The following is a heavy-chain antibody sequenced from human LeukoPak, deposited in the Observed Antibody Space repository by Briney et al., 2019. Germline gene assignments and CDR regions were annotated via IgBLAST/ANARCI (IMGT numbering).Heavy chain of an antibody. CDR2: TTGSGFGT. D-gene: IGHD6-6*01. CDR3: AKVGYSSSLYYFDY. CDR1: GFTFSSYA. V-gene: IGHV3-23*01. Sequence: GGSLRLSCAASGFTFSSYAMSWVRQAPGKGLEWVSATTGSGFGTYYADSVKGRFSISRDNSKNTLYLQMNSLRAEDTAVYYCAKVGYSSSLYYFDYWGQGTLVTVSS. J-gene: IGHJ4*02.